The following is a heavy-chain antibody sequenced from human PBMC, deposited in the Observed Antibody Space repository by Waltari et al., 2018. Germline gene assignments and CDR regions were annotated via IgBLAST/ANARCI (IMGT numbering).Heavy chain of an antibody. D-gene: IGHD5-12*01. CDR1: GGSFYVYY. Sequence: VQLHQWGAGLLKPSETLSLTCGLQGGSFYVYYWSWVRQSPGKGLEWIGESNHAGNINYNPSLKSRVTISIDPSKNQFSLKVKSVIAADTAVYYCARISGLDFATPIWAQGTVVTVSS. V-gene: IGHV4-34*01. CDR3: ARISGLDFATPI. J-gene: IGHJ3*02. CDR2: SNHAGNI.